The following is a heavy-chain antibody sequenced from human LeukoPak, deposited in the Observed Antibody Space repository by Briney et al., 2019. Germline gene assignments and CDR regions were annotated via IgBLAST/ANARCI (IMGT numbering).Heavy chain of an antibody. CDR3: AVKVTTQPGTAVPWGMDV. J-gene: IGHJ6*02. D-gene: IGHD4-11*01. CDR2: INPNSGGT. CDR1: GYTFTGYY. Sequence: GASVKVSCKASGYTFTGYYMHWVRQAPGQGLEWMGWINPNSGGTNYAQMFQGRVTMTRDTSISTAYMELSRLRSDDTAVYYCAVKVTTQPGTAVPWGMDVWGQGTTVTVSS. V-gene: IGHV1-2*02.